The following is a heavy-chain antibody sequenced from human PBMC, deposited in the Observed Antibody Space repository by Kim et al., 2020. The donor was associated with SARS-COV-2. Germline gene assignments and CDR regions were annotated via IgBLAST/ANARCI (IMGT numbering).Heavy chain of an antibody. D-gene: IGHD3-10*01. V-gene: IGHV3-21*01. CDR2: ISSSSSYI. CDR1: GFTFSSYS. J-gene: IGHJ3*02. CDR3: ARVRNVVRGVILYAFDI. Sequence: GGSLRLSCAASGFTFSSYSMNWVRQAPGKGLEWVSSISSSSSYIYYADSVKGRFTISRDNAKNSLYLQMNSLRAEDTAVYYCARVRNVVRGVILYAFDIWGQGTMVTVSS.